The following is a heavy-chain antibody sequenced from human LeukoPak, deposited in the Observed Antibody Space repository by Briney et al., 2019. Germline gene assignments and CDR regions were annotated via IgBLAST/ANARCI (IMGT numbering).Heavy chain of an antibody. CDR1: SGSFSGYY. Sequence: PSETLSLTCAVYSGSFSGYYWSWIRQPPGKGLEWIGEINHSGSTNYNPSLKSRVTISVDTSKNQFSLKLSSVTAADTAVYYCAREEGYGDGSFDYWGQGTLVTVSS. D-gene: IGHD4-17*01. CDR3: AREEGYGDGSFDY. J-gene: IGHJ4*02. V-gene: IGHV4-34*01. CDR2: INHSGST.